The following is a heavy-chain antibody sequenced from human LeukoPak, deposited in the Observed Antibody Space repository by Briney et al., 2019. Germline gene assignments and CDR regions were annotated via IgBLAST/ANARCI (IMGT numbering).Heavy chain of an antibody. V-gene: IGHV4-4*07. D-gene: IGHD6-19*01. CDR3: AYSQWLAFDAFDI. J-gene: IGHJ3*02. Sequence: SETLSLTCTVSGGSFSGYYWSWIRQPAGKGLGWIGRIYTSGSTNYNPSLKSRVTMSVDTSKNQFSLKLSSVTAADTAVYYRAYSQWLAFDAFDIWGQGTMVTVSS. CDR2: IYTSGST. CDR1: GGSFSGYY.